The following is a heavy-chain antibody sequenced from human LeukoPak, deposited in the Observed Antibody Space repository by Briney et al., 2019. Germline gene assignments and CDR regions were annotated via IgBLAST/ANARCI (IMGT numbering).Heavy chain of an antibody. CDR1: GFTFSSYA. D-gene: IGHD7-27*01. CDR3: AKDPNWGYFDY. CDR2: IYSGGST. J-gene: IGHJ4*02. Sequence: GGSLRLSCAASGFTFSSYAMSWVRQAPGKGLEWVPVIYSGGSTYYADSVKGRFTISRDNSKNTLYLQMNSLRAEDTAVYYCAKDPNWGYFDYWGQGTLVTVSS. V-gene: IGHV3-23*03.